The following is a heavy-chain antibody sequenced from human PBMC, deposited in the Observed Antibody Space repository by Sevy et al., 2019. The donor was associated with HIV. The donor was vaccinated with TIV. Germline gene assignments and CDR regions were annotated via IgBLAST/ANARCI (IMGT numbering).Heavy chain of an antibody. CDR3: ARGYGSGSYYNYYYYGMDV. D-gene: IGHD3-10*01. CDR1: GFTFSSYS. J-gene: IGHJ6*02. V-gene: IGHV3-7*03. Sequence: GGSLRLSCAASGFTFSSYSMSWVRQAPGKGLEWVANIKQDGSEKYYVDSVKGRFTISRDNAKNSLYLQMNSLRAEDTAVYYCARGYGSGSYYNYYYYGMDVWGQGTTVTVSS. CDR2: IKQDGSEK.